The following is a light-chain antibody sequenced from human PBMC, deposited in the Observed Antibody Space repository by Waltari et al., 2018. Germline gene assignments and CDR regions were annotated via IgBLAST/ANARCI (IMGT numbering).Light chain of an antibody. CDR1: QSISSW. CDR3: EQYNSYSRT. V-gene: IGKV1-5*03. CDR2: KAS. Sequence: DIQMTQYPTPLSASVGNRVTITCRASQSISSWFAWYQQKPGKAPKLLVYKASSLESGVPSRFSGSGSGTEFTLTISSLQPDDFATYYCEQYNSYSRTFGQGTKVEIK. J-gene: IGKJ1*01.